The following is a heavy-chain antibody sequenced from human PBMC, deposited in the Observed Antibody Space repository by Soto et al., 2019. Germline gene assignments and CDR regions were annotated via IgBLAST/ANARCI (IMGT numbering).Heavy chain of an antibody. Sequence: LRLSCAASGFTFTNYAMTWVRQAPGKGLEWVSTISGGGSITYYADSLKGRFTISRDNSKNTLYLQINSLRAEDTAVYYCAKTIRGGYSSSWYYFDYWGQGTLVTVSS. D-gene: IGHD6-13*01. CDR1: GFTFTNYA. V-gene: IGHV3-23*01. CDR2: ISGGGSIT. J-gene: IGHJ4*02. CDR3: AKTIRGGYSSSWYYFDY.